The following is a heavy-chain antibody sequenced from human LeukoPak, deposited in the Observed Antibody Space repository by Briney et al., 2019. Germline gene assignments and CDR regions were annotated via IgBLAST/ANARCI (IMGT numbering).Heavy chain of an antibody. Sequence: GGSLRLSCAASGFTFSRYSMNWVRQAPGKGREWVSSISSSSSYIYYADSVKGRFTISRDNANNSLYLQMNSLRAEDTAVYYCARDVLTYYYDGLDYWGQGTLVTVSS. V-gene: IGHV3-21*01. J-gene: IGHJ4*02. CDR2: ISSSSSYI. CDR3: ARDVLTYYYDGLDY. D-gene: IGHD3-22*01. CDR1: GFTFSRYS.